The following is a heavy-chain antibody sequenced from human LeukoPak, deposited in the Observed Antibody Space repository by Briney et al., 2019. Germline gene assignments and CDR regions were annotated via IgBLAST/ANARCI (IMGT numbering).Heavy chain of an antibody. CDR1: GFSLSTSGMC. CDR3: ARGAHSTDYYYYYGMDV. V-gene: IGHV2-70*01. Sequence: SGPTLVHPTQTLTLTCTFSGFSLSTSGMCVSWIRQPPGKALEWLALIDWDDDKYYSTSLKTRLTISKDTSKNQVVLTMTNMDPVDTATYYCARGAHSTDYYYYYGMDVWGQGTTVTVSS. CDR2: IDWDDDK. D-gene: IGHD2-2*01. J-gene: IGHJ6*02.